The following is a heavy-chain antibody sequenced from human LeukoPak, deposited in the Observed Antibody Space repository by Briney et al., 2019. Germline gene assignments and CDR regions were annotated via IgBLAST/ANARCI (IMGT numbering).Heavy chain of an antibody. CDR3: AKKGQWLTYYYYYYGMDV. D-gene: IGHD6-19*01. Sequence: GGSLRLSCAASGFTFSSYAMSWVRQAPGKGLEWVSAISGSGGSTYYADSVKGRFTISRGNSKNTLYLQMNSLRAEDTAVYYCAKKGQWLTYYYYYYGMDVWGQGTTVTVSS. CDR1: GFTFSSYA. V-gene: IGHV3-23*01. CDR2: ISGSGGST. J-gene: IGHJ6*02.